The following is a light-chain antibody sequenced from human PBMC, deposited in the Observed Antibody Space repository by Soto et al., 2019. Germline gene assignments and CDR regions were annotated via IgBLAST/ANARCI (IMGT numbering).Light chain of an antibody. Sequence: DIQMTQSPSTLCASVGDRVTIPCRASQSISSWLAWYQQKPGKAPKLLIYDASSLESGVPSRFSGSGSGTDFTLTISSLQPDDFATYYCQQYMSYSFGQGTKVDIK. V-gene: IGKV1-5*01. CDR2: DAS. J-gene: IGKJ1*01. CDR1: QSISSW. CDR3: QQYMSYS.